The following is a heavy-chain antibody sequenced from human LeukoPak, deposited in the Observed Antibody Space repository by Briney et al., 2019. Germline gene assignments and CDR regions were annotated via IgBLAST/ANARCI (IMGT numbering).Heavy chain of an antibody. CDR3: ASYHHAMVP. CDR2: ISSSSSTI. V-gene: IGHV3-48*01. J-gene: IGHJ5*02. Sequence: PGGSLRLSCAASGFAFSSYSMNWVRQAPGKGLEWVSWISSSSSTIYYADSVKGRFTISRDNAKNSLYLQMNSLRAEDTAVYYCASYHHAMVPWGQGTLVTVSS. D-gene: IGHD5-18*01. CDR1: GFAFSSYS.